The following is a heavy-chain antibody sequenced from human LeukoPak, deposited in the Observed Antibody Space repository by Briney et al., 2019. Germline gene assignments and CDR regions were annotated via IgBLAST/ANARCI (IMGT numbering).Heavy chain of an antibody. CDR1: GGSISSYY. CDR2: IKQDGREK. J-gene: IGHJ6*03. V-gene: IGHV3-7*01. Sequence: ETLSLTCTVSGGSISSYYWSWIRQPPGKGLEWVANIKQDGREKSYVDSVKGRFTISRDNAKNSLYLQMNSLRAEDTAVYYCASYYFYYMDVWGKGTTVTVSS. CDR3: ASYYFYYMDV.